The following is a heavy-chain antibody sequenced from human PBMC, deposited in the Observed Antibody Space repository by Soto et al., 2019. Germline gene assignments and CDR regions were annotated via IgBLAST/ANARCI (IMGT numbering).Heavy chain of an antibody. Sequence: SETLSLTCTVSGGSISSYYWSWIRQPPGKGLEWIGYIYYSGSTNYNPSLKSRVTISVDTSKNQFSLKLSSVTAADTAVYYCARDDGYCSGGSCYSSWFDPWGQGTLVTVSS. CDR1: GGSISSYY. V-gene: IGHV4-59*01. CDR3: ARDDGYCSGGSCYSSWFDP. CDR2: IYYSGST. D-gene: IGHD2-15*01. J-gene: IGHJ5*02.